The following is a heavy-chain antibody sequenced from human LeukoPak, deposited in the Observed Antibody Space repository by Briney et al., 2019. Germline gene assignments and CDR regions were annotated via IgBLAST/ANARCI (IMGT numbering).Heavy chain of an antibody. J-gene: IGHJ6*02. CDR2: ISYSGST. CDR1: GFTFSNYA. CDR3: AKSPGGSGIAYGLDV. D-gene: IGHD6-13*01. Sequence: GGSLRLSCAASGFTFSNYALSWVRQAPGKGLEWVSCISYSGSTHYTDSVKGRFTISGDNPKNTLYLPMNSLRAEDTAVYYCAKSPGGSGIAYGLDVWGQGTTVTVSS. V-gene: IGHV3-23*01.